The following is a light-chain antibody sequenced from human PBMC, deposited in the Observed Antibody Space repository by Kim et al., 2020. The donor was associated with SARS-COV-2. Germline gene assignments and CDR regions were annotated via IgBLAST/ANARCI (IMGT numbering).Light chain of an antibody. CDR3: SSYTNSRL. CDR2: DVT. Sequence: SPGQSITISCTGTSSDVGGYSYVSWYQQHPGKAPKLLIYDVTKRPSGVSNRFSGSKSGNTASLTISGLQAEDEADYYCSSYTNSRLFGGGTKLTVL. J-gene: IGLJ2*01. CDR1: SSDVGGYSY. V-gene: IGLV2-14*03.